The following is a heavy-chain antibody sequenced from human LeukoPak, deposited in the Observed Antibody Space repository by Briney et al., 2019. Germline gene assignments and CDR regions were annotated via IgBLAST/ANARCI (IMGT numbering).Heavy chain of an antibody. CDR3: ARKGDGYNSIDY. Sequence: GGSLRLSCAASGFTFSSYWMHWVRQVPGKGWVWVSRIKSDGIGTSYADCVQGRFTISRDNAKNTLYLQMNSLRAEDTAVYYCARKGDGYNSIDYWGQGTLVTVS. D-gene: IGHD5-24*01. CDR2: IKSDGIGT. CDR1: GFTFSSYW. J-gene: IGHJ4*02. V-gene: IGHV3-74*01.